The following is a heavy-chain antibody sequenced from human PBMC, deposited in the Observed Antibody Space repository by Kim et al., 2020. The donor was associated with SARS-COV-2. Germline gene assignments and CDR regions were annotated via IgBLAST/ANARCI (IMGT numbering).Heavy chain of an antibody. D-gene: IGHD3-16*01. V-gene: IGHV3-7*03. CDR2: IKQDGSQR. J-gene: IGHJ4*02. Sequence: GGSLRLSCAASGFTFDNYWMTWVRQAPGKGLEWVATIKQDGSQRYYVDSVKGRFTISRDNAKNSLYLQMNSLRAEDTAVYYCARDHMRTRLCLPDYWGQGTLVSVSS. CDR3: ARDHMRTRLCLPDY. CDR1: GFTFDNYW.